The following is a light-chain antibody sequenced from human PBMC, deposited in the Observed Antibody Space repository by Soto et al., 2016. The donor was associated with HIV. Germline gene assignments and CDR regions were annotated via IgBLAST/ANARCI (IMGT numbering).Light chain of an antibody. CDR2: KAS. J-gene: IGKJ2*01. CDR3: QQYNSYSYT. V-gene: IGKV1-16*01. Sequence: DIQMTQSPSSLSASVGDTVTITCRASQDVNNYLAWFQQKPGKAPKLLIYKASSLESGVPSRFSGSGSGTEFTLTISSLQPDDFATYYCQQYNSYSYTFGQGTKLEIK. CDR1: QDVNNY.